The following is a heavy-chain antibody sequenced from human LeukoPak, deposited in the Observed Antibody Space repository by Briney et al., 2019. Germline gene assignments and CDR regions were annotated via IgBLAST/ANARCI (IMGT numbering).Heavy chain of an antibody. CDR2: INPNSGGT. J-gene: IGHJ4*02. D-gene: IGHD4-11*01. CDR3: ARDDNYSIFVNVDY. V-gene: IGHV1-2*02. CDR1: GYTFTGYY. Sequence: GASVKVSCKASGYTFTGYYMHWVRQAPGQGLEWMGWINPNSGGTNYAQKFQGRVTMTRDTSISTAYMELSSLRSDDTAVYYCARDDNYSIFVNVDYWGQGTLVTVSS.